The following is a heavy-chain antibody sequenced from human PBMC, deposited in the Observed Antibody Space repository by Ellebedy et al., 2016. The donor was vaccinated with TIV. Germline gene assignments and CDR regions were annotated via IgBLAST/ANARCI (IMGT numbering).Heavy chain of an antibody. Sequence: GGSLRLXCAASGFTFSSYWMSWVRQAPGKGLEWVANIKQDGSEKYYVDSVKGRFTISRDNAKNSLYLQMNSLRGEDTAVYYCARPRDIGMGRFDYWGQGTLVTVSS. CDR3: ARPRDIGMGRFDY. CDR1: GFTFSSYW. V-gene: IGHV3-7*04. D-gene: IGHD5-18*01. J-gene: IGHJ4*02. CDR2: IKQDGSEK.